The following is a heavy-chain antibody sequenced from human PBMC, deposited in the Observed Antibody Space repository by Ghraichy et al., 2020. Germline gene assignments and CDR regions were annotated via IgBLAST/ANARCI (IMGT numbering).Heavy chain of an antibody. CDR3: ARGVWDIVVERHGGNWFDP. CDR1: GGSVSSGSYY. D-gene: IGHD2-2*01. CDR2: IYYSGST. J-gene: IGHJ5*02. Sequence: SETLSLTCTVSGGSVSSGSYYWSWIRQPPGKGLEWIGYIYYSGSTNYNPSLKSLVTITVDTSKNQFSLKLSSVTAADTAVYYCARGVWDIVVERHGGNWFDPWGQGTLVTVSS. V-gene: IGHV4-61*01.